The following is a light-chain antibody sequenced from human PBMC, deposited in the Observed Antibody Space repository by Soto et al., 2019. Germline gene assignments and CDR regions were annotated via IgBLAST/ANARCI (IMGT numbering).Light chain of an antibody. CDR3: HQYGSSPRS. J-gene: IGKJ1*01. CDR2: GAS. V-gene: IGKV3-20*01. Sequence: EIVLTQSPGTLSLSPGERATLSCRASQSVSSNYLAWYQQKPGQAPRLLIYGASSRATGVPDRFGGSGSGTDFPLTISRLEPEDFAVYYCHQYGSSPRSFGQGTKVEIK. CDR1: QSVSSNY.